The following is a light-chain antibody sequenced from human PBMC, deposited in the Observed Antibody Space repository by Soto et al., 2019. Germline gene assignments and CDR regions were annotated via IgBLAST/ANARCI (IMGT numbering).Light chain of an antibody. Sequence: AVQLTQSPSSLSASVGDRVTISCRASQVLSRGLAWYQQKPGKAPKLLIYDVSSLESGVPSRFSGSGSGTDFTLTISSLQPEDFATYYCQQFNSLLSFGGGTKVEIK. CDR3: QQFNSLLS. J-gene: IGKJ4*01. V-gene: IGKV1-13*02. CDR1: QVLSRG. CDR2: DVS.